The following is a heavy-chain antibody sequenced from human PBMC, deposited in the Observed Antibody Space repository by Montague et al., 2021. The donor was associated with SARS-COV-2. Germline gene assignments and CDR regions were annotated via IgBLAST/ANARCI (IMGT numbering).Heavy chain of an antibody. V-gene: IGHV4-4*02. Sequence: SETLSLTCRVSGDSISTSTWWTWVRQTPGKGLEWIGEIFHSGTIXYNPSLKSRVSISVDKSNNQFSLRLSSLIAADTAVYYCATLSRRTAAGTRDYFGLDVWGPGTTVVVSS. J-gene: IGHJ6*02. CDR2: IFHSGTI. D-gene: IGHD6-13*01. CDR1: GDSISTSTW. CDR3: ATLSRRTAAGTRDYFGLDV.